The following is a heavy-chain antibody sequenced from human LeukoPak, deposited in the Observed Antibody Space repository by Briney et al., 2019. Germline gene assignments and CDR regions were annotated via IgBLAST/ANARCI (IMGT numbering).Heavy chain of an antibody. CDR1: GFTFSSYA. CDR3: AKRAAPLYSFDY. CDR2: ISSGGGST. D-gene: IGHD6-25*01. J-gene: IGHJ4*02. Sequence: GGSLRLSCAASGFTFSSYATSWVRQAPGKGLEWVSAISSGGGSTYYADSVKGRFTISRDNSKNTLYLQMNSLRAEDTAVYYCAKRAAPLYSFDYWGQGTLVTVSS. V-gene: IGHV3-23*01.